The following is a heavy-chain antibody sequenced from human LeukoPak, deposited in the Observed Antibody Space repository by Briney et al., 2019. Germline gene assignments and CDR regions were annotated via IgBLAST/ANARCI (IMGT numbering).Heavy chain of an antibody. J-gene: IGHJ4*02. D-gene: IGHD3-3*01. V-gene: IGHV3-23*01. CDR1: GFTFSSYA. Sequence: GGSLRLSCAASGFTFSSYAMSWVRQAPGKGLEWVSAISGSGDSTYYADSVKGRFTISRDNSKNTLYLQMNSLRAEDTAVYYCAKEGLRFLEWPLDYWGQGTLVTVSS. CDR2: ISGSGDST. CDR3: AKEGLRFLEWPLDY.